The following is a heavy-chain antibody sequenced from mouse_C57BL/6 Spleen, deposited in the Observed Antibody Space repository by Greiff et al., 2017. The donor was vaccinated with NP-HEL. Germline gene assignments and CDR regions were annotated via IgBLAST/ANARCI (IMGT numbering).Heavy chain of an antibody. D-gene: IGHD2-5*01. CDR3: TTHSNYEFAY. CDR2: IDPEDGDT. Sequence: VQLQQSGAELVRPGASVKLSCTASGFNIKDYYMHWVKQRPEQGLEWIGRIDPEDGDTEYAPKFQGKATMTAATSSNTAYLQLSSLTSEDTAVYYCTTHSNYEFAYWGQGTLVTVSA. CDR1: GFNIKDYY. V-gene: IGHV14-1*01. J-gene: IGHJ3*01.